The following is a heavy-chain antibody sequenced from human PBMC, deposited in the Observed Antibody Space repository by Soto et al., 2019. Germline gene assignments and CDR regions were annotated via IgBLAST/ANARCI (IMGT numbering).Heavy chain of an antibody. CDR3: ATREGDFWSGALATY. V-gene: IGHV4-39*01. Sequence: PSETLSLTCTVSGGSISSSSYYWGWIRQPPGKGLEWIGSIYYSGSTYYNPSLKSRVTISVDTSKNQFSLKLSSVTAADTAVYYCATREGDFWSGALATYWGQGTLVPVSS. CDR2: IYYSGST. J-gene: IGHJ4*02. D-gene: IGHD3-3*01. CDR1: GGSISSSSYY.